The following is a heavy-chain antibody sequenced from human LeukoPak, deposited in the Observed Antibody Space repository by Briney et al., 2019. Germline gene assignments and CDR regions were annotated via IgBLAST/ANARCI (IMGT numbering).Heavy chain of an antibody. J-gene: IGHJ4*02. Sequence: GSSVKVSCKASGGIFSSYAISWVRQAPGQGLEWIGGIIPIFGATDYAQKFQGRVTVTADESTSTAYMELSSLRSEDTAVYYCARTTYYYDSSGYFNPETYFDYWGQGTLVTVSS. CDR1: GGIFSSYA. CDR2: IIPIFGAT. V-gene: IGHV1-69*01. CDR3: ARTTYYYDSSGYFNPETYFDY. D-gene: IGHD3-22*01.